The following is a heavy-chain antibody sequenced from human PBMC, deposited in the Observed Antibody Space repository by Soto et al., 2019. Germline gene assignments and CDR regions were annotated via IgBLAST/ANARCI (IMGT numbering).Heavy chain of an antibody. Sequence: EVQLVESGGGLVQPGGSLRISCAASGFIFSRYWMSWVRQAPGKGLEWVANIKQDGSEKYYVDSVKGRFTISRDNAKNSLYLQMNSLRAEDTAVYYCARGQHSSSWYIMVPYYYYGMDVWGQGTTVTVSS. CDR3: ARGQHSSSWYIMVPYYYYGMDV. D-gene: IGHD6-13*01. V-gene: IGHV3-7*01. J-gene: IGHJ6*02. CDR1: GFIFSRYW. CDR2: IKQDGSEK.